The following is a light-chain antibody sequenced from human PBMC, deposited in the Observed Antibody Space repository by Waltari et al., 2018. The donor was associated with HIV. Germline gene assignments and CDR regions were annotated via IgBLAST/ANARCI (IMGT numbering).Light chain of an antibody. J-gene: IGLJ2*01. CDR1: SSNIGAGYD. CDR3: QSYDSSLSGVV. V-gene: IGLV1-40*01. Sequence: QSVLTQPPSVSGAPGQRVTISCTGSSSNIGAGYDVHWYQQLPGTAPKLLIVGHSNRPSGVPDRFSGSKSGTSASLAITGLQAEDEADYYCQSYDSSLSGVVFGGGTKLTVL. CDR2: GHS.